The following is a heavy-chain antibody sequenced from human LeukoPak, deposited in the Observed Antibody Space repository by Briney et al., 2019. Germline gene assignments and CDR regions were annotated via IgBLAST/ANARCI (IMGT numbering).Heavy chain of an antibody. CDR3: AVPLPAANN. Sequence: QPGRSLRLSCAASGFTFSSYGMHWVRQAPGKGLEWVAVIWYDGSNKYYADSVKGRFTISRDNSKNTLYLQMDSLRAEDTAVYYCAVPLPAANNWGQGTLVTVSS. V-gene: IGHV3-33*01. CDR2: IWYDGSNK. J-gene: IGHJ4*02. CDR1: GFTFSSYG. D-gene: IGHD6-13*01.